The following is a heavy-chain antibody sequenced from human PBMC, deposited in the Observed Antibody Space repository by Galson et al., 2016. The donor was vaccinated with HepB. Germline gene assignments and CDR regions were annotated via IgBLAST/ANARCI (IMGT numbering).Heavy chain of an antibody. D-gene: IGHD4-23*01. Sequence: QSGAEVKKPGESLRISCQASGYSFTSHWISWVRQMPGKGLEWMATINPSDSYTNYSPSFQSPVTISPDKSIPAAYLRWSSMQASDTALYFGASHSLGLTAAVSGPWFNIWGQGTKVIVSS. CDR1: GYSFTSHW. V-gene: IGHV5-10-1*01. J-gene: IGHJ3*02. CDR2: INPSDSYT. CDR3: ASHSLGLTAAVSGPWFNI.